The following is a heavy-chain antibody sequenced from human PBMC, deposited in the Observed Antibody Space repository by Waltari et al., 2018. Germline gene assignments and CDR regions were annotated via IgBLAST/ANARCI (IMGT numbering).Heavy chain of an antibody. CDR1: GFTFSSYS. Sequence: EVQLVESGGGLVKPGGSLRLSCAASGFTFSSYSMNWVRQAPGKGLAWVSSISSSSSYIYYADSVKGRFTISRDNAKNSLYLQMNSLRAEDTAVYYCARAFYDSSGYYGAEYFQHWGQGTLVTVSS. CDR2: ISSSSSYI. V-gene: IGHV3-21*01. CDR3: ARAFYDSSGYYGAEYFQH. J-gene: IGHJ1*01. D-gene: IGHD3-22*01.